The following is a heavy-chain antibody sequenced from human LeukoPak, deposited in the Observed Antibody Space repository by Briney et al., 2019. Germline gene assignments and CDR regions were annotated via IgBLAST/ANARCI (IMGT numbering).Heavy chain of an antibody. CDR3: ARAVHYGTIDY. J-gene: IGHJ4*02. D-gene: IGHD3-10*01. Sequence: GGSLRLSCAASGFTFSSYWMHWVRHAPGKGLVWVSRINSDGSSTSYADSVKGRFTISRDNAKNTLYLQMNSLRAEDTAVYYCARAVHYGTIDYWGQGTLVTVSS. CDR2: INSDGSST. CDR1: GFTFSSYW. V-gene: IGHV3-74*01.